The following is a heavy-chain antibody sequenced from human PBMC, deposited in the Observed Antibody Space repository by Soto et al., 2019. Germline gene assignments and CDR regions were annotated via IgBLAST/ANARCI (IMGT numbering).Heavy chain of an antibody. CDR1: GYTFTSYG. CDR3: ARVSPSSRAAEP. V-gene: IGHV1-18*01. D-gene: IGHD6-13*01. J-gene: IGHJ4*02. CDR2: ISAYNGNT. Sequence: QVQLVQSGAEVKKPGASVRVSCKTSGYTFTSYGISWMRQAPGQGLEWMGWISAYNGNTNYAQSLQGRVTMTTDTSATTAYMELRSLKSDDTAVYYCARVSPSSRAAEPWGQGTLVTVS.